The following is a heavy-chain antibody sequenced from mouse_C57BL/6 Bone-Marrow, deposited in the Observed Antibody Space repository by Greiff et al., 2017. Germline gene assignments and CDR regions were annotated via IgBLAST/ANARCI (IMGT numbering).Heavy chain of an antibody. CDR1: GYTFTSYW. CDR3: ARERLTGDFDY. D-gene: IGHD4-1*01. V-gene: IGHV1-69*01. J-gene: IGHJ2*01. CDR2: IDPSDSYT. Sequence: QVHVKQPGAELVMPGASVKLSCKASGYTFTSYWMHWVKQRPGQGLGWIGEIDPSDSYTNYNQKFKGKSTLTVDKSSSTAYMQLSSLTSEDSAVYYCARERLTGDFDYWGQGTTLTVSS.